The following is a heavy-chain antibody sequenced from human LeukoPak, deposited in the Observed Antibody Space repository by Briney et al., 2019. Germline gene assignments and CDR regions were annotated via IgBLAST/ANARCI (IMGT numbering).Heavy chain of an antibody. J-gene: IGHJ5*02. CDR3: ARVHYDILTGYTFDP. D-gene: IGHD3-9*01. V-gene: IGHV1-18*01. CDR2: ISAYNGNT. CDR1: GYTFTSYG. Sequence: GESLKISCKASGYTFTSYGISWVRQAPGQGLEWMGWISAYNGNTNYAQKLQGRVTMTTDTSTSTAYMELRSLRSDDTAVYYCARVHYDILTGYTFDPWGQGTLVTVSS.